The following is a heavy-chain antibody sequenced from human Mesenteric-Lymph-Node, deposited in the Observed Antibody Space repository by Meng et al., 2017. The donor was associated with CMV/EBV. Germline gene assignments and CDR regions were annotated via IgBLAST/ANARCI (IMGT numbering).Heavy chain of an antibody. CDR2: IYYSGST. CDR1: GGSISSDDYY. Sequence: SETLSLTCTVSGGSISSDDYYWSWIRQPPGKGLEWIGYIYYSGSTYYNPSLKSRVTISVDTSKNQFSLKLSSVTAADTAVYYCARDVRVAGYYYYGMDVWGQGTTVTVSS. D-gene: IGHD2-8*02. J-gene: IGHJ6*02. CDR3: ARDVRVAGYYYYGMDV. V-gene: IGHV4-30-4*08.